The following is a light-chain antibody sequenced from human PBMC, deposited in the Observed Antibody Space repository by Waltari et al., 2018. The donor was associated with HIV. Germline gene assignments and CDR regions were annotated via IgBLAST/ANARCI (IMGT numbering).Light chain of an antibody. CDR2: EVF. CDR3: ASFTSNYTLI. CDR1: TSAFGLYIL. Sequence: QSTLTQPASASGSPRQSFTISCTGSTSAFGLYILIPWYQQHPGGVPKVIISEVFSRPSGISSRFSGSRSANTASLTISWLQPEDEADYYCASFTSNYTLIFGGGTKVTVL. V-gene: IGLV2-23*02. J-gene: IGLJ2*01.